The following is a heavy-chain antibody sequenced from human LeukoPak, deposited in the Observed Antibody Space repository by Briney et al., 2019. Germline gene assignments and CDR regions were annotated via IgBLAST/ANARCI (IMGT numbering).Heavy chain of an antibody. CDR2: IWYDGSNK. CDR1: GFTLSRYG. V-gene: IGHV3-33*06. D-gene: IGHD6-6*01. Sequence: GGSMILSCAAWGFTLSRYGMHWVRQAPDKGLEWVAVIWYDGSNKYYADSVRGRLTISRDNSKNTLYLKMNRLKAEDRAGVYVAKNPGGGARPTYFDYWGQGTLVTVSS. J-gene: IGHJ4*02. CDR3: AKNPGGGARPTYFDY.